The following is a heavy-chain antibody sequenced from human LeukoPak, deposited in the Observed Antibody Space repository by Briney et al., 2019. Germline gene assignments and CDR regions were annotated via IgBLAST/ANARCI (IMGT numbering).Heavy chain of an antibody. CDR1: GGSISIYY. CDR2: IYYSGST. CDR3: ARDGRYYDSSGYYPLFDY. J-gene: IGHJ4*02. Sequence: SETLSLTCTVSGGSISIYYWSWIRQPPGKGLEWIGYIYYSGSTNYNPSLKSRVTISVDTSKNQFSLKLSSVTAADTAVYYCARDGRYYDSSGYYPLFDYWGQGTLVTVSS. D-gene: IGHD3-22*01. V-gene: IGHV4-59*01.